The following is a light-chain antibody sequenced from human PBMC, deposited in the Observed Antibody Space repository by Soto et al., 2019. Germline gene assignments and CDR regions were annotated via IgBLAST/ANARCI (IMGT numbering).Light chain of an antibody. V-gene: IGKV1-5*03. CDR3: QQYKSYPFA. Sequence: DIQMTQSPSTLSASVGDRVHITCRASQSISSWLAWYQQKPGKAPKLLIYKAPSLESGVPSRFSGRGSGTEFTLTISSLQPDDFATYYCQQYKSYPFAFGQGTKVEIK. CDR2: KAP. CDR1: QSISSW. J-gene: IGKJ1*01.